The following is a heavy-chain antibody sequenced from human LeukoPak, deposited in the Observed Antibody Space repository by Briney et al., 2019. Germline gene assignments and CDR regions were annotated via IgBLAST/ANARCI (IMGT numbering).Heavy chain of an antibody. CDR3: ARGLLSGYDYYFDY. Sequence: ASVKVSCKASGGTFSSYAISWVRQAPGQGLEWMGRIIPILGIANCAQKFQGRVTITADKSTSTAYMELSSLRSEDTAVYYCARGLLSGYDYYFDYWGQGTLVTVSS. V-gene: IGHV1-69*04. J-gene: IGHJ4*02. CDR2: IIPILGIA. CDR1: GGTFSSYA. D-gene: IGHD5-12*01.